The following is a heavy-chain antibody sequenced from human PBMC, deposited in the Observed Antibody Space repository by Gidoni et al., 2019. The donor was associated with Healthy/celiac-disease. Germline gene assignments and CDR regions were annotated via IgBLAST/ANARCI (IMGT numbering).Heavy chain of an antibody. Sequence: QVQLQESGPGLVKPSETLSLTCTVSGGAISSSYWRWIRQPPGKVLEWIGYIYSSGSTNYNPSLKSRVTISVDTSKNQFSLKLSSVTAADTAVYYCARGGYSYGYSLDYWGQGTLVTVSS. CDR2: IYSSGST. V-gene: IGHV4-59*01. J-gene: IGHJ4*02. CDR3: ARGGYSYGYSLDY. D-gene: IGHD5-18*01. CDR1: GGAISSSY.